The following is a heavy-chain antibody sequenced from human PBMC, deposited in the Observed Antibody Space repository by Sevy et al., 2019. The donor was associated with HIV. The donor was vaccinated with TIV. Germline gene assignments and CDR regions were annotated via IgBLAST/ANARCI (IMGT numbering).Heavy chain of an antibody. Sequence: GGSLRLSCAGSRLIFSRYAMSWVRQAPGKGLEWVSAISRSGESTYYADSVKGRFTISRDTSKNTLYLQMNNLRAEDTAVYYCATTYYFDSSSPPLPNYWGQGTLVTVSS. CDR1: RLIFSRYA. CDR3: ATTYYFDSSSPPLPNY. J-gene: IGHJ4*02. CDR2: ISRSGEST. V-gene: IGHV3-23*01. D-gene: IGHD3-22*01.